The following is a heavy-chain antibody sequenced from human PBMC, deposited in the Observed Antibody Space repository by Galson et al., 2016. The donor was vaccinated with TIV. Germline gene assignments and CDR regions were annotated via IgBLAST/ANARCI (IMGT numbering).Heavy chain of an antibody. CDR2: IDPNSGGT. Sequence: SVKVSCKASGYTFINYYMHWVRQAPGQGLEWVGVIDPNSGGTTYAQKFQGRVTMTRDTSTSTVYMELSSLRSGDTAVFYCAVWSYIYYFALWGQGTLITVSS. D-gene: IGHD2-21*01. CDR3: AVWSYIYYFAL. J-gene: IGHJ4*02. V-gene: IGHV1-46*01. CDR1: GYTFINYY.